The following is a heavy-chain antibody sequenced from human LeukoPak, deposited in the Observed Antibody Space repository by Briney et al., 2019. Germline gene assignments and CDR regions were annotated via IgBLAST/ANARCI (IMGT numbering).Heavy chain of an antibody. V-gene: IGHV3-23*01. CDR1: GFTFSSYA. Sequence: GGSLTLSCAASGFTFSSYAMSWVRQAPGKGLEWVSAISGSGGSTYYADSVKGRFTISRDNSKNTLYLQMNSLRAEDTAVYYCAKAVGYCSSTSCYAPEDYYDGMDVWGKGTTVTVSS. CDR3: AKAVGYCSSTSCYAPEDYYDGMDV. D-gene: IGHD2-2*01. CDR2: ISGSGGST. J-gene: IGHJ6*04.